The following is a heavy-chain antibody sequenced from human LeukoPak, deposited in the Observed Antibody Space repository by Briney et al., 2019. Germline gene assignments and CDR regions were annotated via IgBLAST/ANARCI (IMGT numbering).Heavy chain of an antibody. D-gene: IGHD6-19*01. V-gene: IGHV3-30*02. CDR1: GFTFSSYD. CDR2: IRYDGSNK. J-gene: IGHJ6*03. CDR3: AKGSKAVLFTRDHYMDV. Sequence: GGSLRLSCAASGFTFSSYDIHWVRQAPGKGLEWVAFIRYDGSNKYYADSVRGRFTISRDNSKNTLYLHMNSLRAEDTAVYFCAKGSKAVLFTRDHYMDVWGKGTTVTISS.